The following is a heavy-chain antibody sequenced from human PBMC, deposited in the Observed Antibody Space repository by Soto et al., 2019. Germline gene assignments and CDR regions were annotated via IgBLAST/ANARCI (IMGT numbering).Heavy chain of an antibody. D-gene: IGHD3-9*01. J-gene: IGHJ3*01. Sequence: QIQLVQSGGGVKTPGASVKVSCTTSRYTFTSHGIAWVRQAPGQGLEWMGWTSTFHGKTDYAQKFQGRVTMTADTITRTVAMGLRCLRSDATAVYFCARLLTEGATFREDAFALWGQGTKVTVSS. CDR1: RYTFTSHG. CDR2: TSTFHGKT. V-gene: IGHV1-18*01. CDR3: ARLLTEGATFREDAFAL.